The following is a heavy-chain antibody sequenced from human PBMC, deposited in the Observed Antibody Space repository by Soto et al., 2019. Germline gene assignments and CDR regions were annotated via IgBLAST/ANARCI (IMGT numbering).Heavy chain of an antibody. Sequence: GGSLRLSCAASGFTFSCYSVNWVRQSPGEGLEWVSYISSGSKTIYYAESVKGRFTVSRDNARNSQYLQMNSLRDEDTAVYYCAREDILGTRSFDYWGRGTLVTVSS. J-gene: IGHJ4*02. V-gene: IGHV3-48*02. CDR1: GFTFSCYS. CDR3: AREDILGTRSFDY. CDR2: ISSGSKTI. D-gene: IGHD3-9*01.